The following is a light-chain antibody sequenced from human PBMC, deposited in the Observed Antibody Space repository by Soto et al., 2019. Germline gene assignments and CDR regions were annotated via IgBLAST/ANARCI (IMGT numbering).Light chain of an antibody. V-gene: IGKV1-5*03. CDR3: QQYGGSPPYT. Sequence: DIQMTQSPSTLSGSVGDRVTITCRASQTISSWLAWYQQKPGKAPKLLIYKASTLKSGVPSRFSGSGSGTEFTLTISSLQPDDCGVYYCQQYGGSPPYTFGQGTRLEIK. J-gene: IGKJ2*01. CDR1: QTISSW. CDR2: KAS.